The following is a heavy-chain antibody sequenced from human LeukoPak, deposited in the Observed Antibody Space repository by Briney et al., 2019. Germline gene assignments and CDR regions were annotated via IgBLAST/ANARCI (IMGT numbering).Heavy chain of an antibody. CDR3: ARDKAVTTELTQYFQH. D-gene: IGHD4-11*01. CDR2: ISAYNSYT. J-gene: IGHJ1*01. Sequence: ASVKVSCKTSGYTFTNYGVSRVRQAPGQGLERMGWISAYNSYTNYAQKLQVRVTMTTDTSTSTAYMELRSLTSDDTAVYYCARDKAVTTELTQYFQHWGQGTLVTVSS. CDR1: GYTFTNYG. V-gene: IGHV1-18*01.